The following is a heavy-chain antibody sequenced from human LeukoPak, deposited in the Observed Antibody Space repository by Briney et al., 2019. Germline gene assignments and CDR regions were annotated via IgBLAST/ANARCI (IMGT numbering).Heavy chain of an antibody. V-gene: IGHV4-59*08. D-gene: IGHD3-22*01. CDR2: IYYSGST. CDR1: GASISSYY. J-gene: IGHJ4*02. Sequence: PSETLSLTCTVSGASISSYYWSWIRQPPGKGLEWIGSIYYSGSTNYKPSLRSRVTISVDTSKNQFSLKLSSVTAADTAVYYCARHAGSYYTYNFDYWGQGTLVTVSS. CDR3: ARHAGSYYTYNFDY.